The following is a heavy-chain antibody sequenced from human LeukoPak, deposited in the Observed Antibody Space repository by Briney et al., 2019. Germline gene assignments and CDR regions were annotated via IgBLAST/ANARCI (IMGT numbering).Heavy chain of an antibody. D-gene: IGHD3-10*01. CDR2: INPNSGGT. CDR1: GYTFTGYY. CDR3: ARDRRITMVRGPPAGY. Sequence: ASVKVSCKASGYTFTGYYMHWVRQAPGQGLEWMGWINPNSGGTNYAQKFQGRVTMTRDTSISTAYMELSRLRSDDTAVYYRARDRRITMVRGPPAGYWGQGTLVTVSS. V-gene: IGHV1-2*02. J-gene: IGHJ4*02.